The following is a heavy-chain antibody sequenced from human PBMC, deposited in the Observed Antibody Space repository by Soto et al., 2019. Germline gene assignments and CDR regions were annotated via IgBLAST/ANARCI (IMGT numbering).Heavy chain of an antibody. V-gene: IGHV4-34*01. CDR3: ARGQEGIVATH. D-gene: IGHD5-12*01. CDR1: GGSLTGYY. Sequence: QVHLQQWGAGLLKPSETLSLTCAVNGGSLTGYYWSWIRQPQGKGLEWIGEIKDGGVTNYSPSLKGRVTMSADTSKNQFSLKLNSVTAADTAVYYCARGQEGIVATHWDQGTLVTVSS. J-gene: IGHJ4*02. CDR2: IKDGGVT.